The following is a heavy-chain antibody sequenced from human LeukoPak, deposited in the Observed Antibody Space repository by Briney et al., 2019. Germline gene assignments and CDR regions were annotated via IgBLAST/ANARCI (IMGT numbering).Heavy chain of an antibody. Sequence: PGGSLRLSCAASGLTFSDYYMSWIRQAPGKGLEWVSYISSSSSYTNYADSVKGRFTISRDNAKNSLYLQMNSLRAEDTAVYYCARGPSAAAGIDYYYYGMDVWGQGTTVTVSS. CDR3: ARGPSAAAGIDYYYYGMDV. CDR1: GLTFSDYY. D-gene: IGHD6-13*01. V-gene: IGHV3-11*05. J-gene: IGHJ6*02. CDR2: ISSSSSYT.